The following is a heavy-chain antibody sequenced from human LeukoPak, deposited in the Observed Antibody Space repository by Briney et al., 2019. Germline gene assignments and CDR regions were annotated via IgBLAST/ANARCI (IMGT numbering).Heavy chain of an antibody. CDR2: VKYDGGEK. D-gene: IGHD1-26*01. CDR1: GFNFSTNW. J-gene: IGHJ4*02. CDR3: TRDGHWEKTPSY. Sequence: GGSLRLSCATSGFNFSTNWMSWVRQVPGKGLEWVANVKYDGGEKYYVDSVKGRFTISRDNAKKSLYLQMDSLRVEDTAVYYCTRDGHWEKTPSYWGQGTLLTVSS. V-gene: IGHV3-7*01.